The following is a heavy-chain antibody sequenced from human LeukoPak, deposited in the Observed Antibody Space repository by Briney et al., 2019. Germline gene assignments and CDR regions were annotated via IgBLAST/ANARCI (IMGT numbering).Heavy chain of an antibody. CDR1: GYSISSGDY. J-gene: IGHJ2*01. D-gene: IGHD5-24*01. Sequence: PSETLSLTCTVSGYSISSGDYWGWIRQPPGKGLEWIGSIYHSGRTYYNPSLKSRVTMSVDTSKNQFSLKLSSVTAADTALYYCARGIWEMATIPYWYFDIWGRGTLVTVSS. CDR2: IYHSGRT. CDR3: ARGIWEMATIPYWYFDI. V-gene: IGHV4-38-2*02.